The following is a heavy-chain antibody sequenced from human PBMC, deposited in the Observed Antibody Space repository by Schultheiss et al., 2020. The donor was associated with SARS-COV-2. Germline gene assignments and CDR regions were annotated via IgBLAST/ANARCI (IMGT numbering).Heavy chain of an antibody. CDR1: GFTFSSYA. CDR2: ISGSGGST. V-gene: IGHV3-23*01. Sequence: GGSLRLSCAASGFTFSSYAMHWVRQAPGKGLEWVSAISGSGGSTYYADSVKGRFTISRDNSKNTLYLQMNSLRAEDTAVYYCAKGMRGQQLSDYWGQGTLVTVSS. J-gene: IGHJ4*02. CDR3: AKGMRGQQLSDY. D-gene: IGHD6-13*01.